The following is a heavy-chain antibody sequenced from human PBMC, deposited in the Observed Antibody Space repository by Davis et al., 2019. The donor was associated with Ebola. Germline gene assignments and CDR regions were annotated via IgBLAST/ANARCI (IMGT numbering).Heavy chain of an antibody. V-gene: IGHV5-51*01. CDR3: ARGGNWGFDY. D-gene: IGHD4-23*01. Sequence: GGSLRLSCKGSGYSFTSYWIAWVRQMPGKGLEWMGIIYAGDSDARYSPSFEGQVTISVDRSFTTAYLQWSSLKASDTAMYYCARGGNWGFDYWGQGTLVTVSS. CDR2: IYAGDSDA. J-gene: IGHJ4*02. CDR1: GYSFTSYW.